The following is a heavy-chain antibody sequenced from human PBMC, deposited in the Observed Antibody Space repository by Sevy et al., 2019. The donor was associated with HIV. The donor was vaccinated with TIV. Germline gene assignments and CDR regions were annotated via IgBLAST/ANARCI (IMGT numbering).Heavy chain of an antibody. CDR3: ARAPSGSQGPGQYFHH. J-gene: IGHJ1*01. CDR1: GYTFTNYH. D-gene: IGHD1-26*01. CDR2: ITAYNGNT. V-gene: IGHV1-18*01. Sequence: GESLKISCKASGYTFTNYHITWVRQAPGQGLEWMGWITAYNGNTNYAQRLQGRVTMTTDTSTSIAYMELRSLRSDDTAVYYCARAPSGSQGPGQYFHHWGQGTLVTVSS.